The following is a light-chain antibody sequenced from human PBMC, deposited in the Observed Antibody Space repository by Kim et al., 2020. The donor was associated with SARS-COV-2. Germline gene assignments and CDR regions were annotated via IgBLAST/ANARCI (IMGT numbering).Light chain of an antibody. V-gene: IGKV1-5*03. CDR3: QQYNSYPWT. Sequence: DIQMTQSPSTLSASVGDRVTITYRASQSISSWLAWYQQKPGKAPKLLIYKASSLESGVPSRFSGSGSGTEFTLTISSLQPDDFATYYCQQYNSYPWTSGQGTKVDIK. J-gene: IGKJ1*01. CDR2: KAS. CDR1: QSISSW.